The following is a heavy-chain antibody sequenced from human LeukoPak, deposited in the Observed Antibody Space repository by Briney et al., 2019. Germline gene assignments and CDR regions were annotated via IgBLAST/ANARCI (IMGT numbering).Heavy chain of an antibody. Sequence: GGCLRLSCAGSGFSFSDYYMAWIRQTPGKGQQRVSFFDRGRDGKGHADSVRGRFTISRDNDKNSLYLLMNSLTAEDTALYYCARELGSSRAFDIWGQGTMVTVSS. D-gene: IGHD2-15*01. CDR2: FDRGRDGK. V-gene: IGHV3-11*05. J-gene: IGHJ3*02. CDR3: ARELGSSRAFDI. CDR1: GFSFSDYY.